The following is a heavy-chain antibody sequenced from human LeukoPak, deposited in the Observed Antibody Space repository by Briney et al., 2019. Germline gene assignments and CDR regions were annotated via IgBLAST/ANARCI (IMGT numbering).Heavy chain of an antibody. D-gene: IGHD3-3*01. CDR1: EFTFSKYA. V-gene: IGHV3-9*01. Sequence: GGSLRLSCAASEFTFSKYAMPWVRQAPGKGLEWVSGISWNSGSKGYADSVKGRFTISRDNAKNSLYLQMNSLRAEDTALYYCAKGGHYDFWSGSNWFDPWGQGTLVTVSS. CDR2: ISWNSGSK. CDR3: AKGGHYDFWSGSNWFDP. J-gene: IGHJ5*02.